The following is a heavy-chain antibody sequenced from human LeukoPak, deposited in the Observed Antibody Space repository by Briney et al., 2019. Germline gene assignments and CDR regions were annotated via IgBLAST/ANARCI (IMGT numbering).Heavy chain of an antibody. J-gene: IGHJ3*02. V-gene: IGHV3-30*03. CDR2: ISRDGTQQ. CDR3: ARAVPAPGTPENAFDI. D-gene: IGHD6-13*01. Sequence: GGSLRLSCVASGFTYSHYGMNWVRQAPGEGLEWVAVISRDGTQQYYADSVKGRLTISRDNSQSTLYLHMNSLSTEDTALYYCARAVPAPGTPENAFDIWGQGTLVTVSS. CDR1: GFTYSHYG.